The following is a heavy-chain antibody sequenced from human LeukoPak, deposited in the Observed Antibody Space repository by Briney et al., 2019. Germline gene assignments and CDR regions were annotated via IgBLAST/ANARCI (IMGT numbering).Heavy chain of an antibody. V-gene: IGHV7-4-1*02. CDR1: GYTFTSYA. CDR2: INTNTGNP. Sequence: ASVQVSCKASGYTFTSYAMNWVRQAPGQGFEWMGWINTNTGNPTYAQGFTGRFVFSLDTSVSTAYLQISSLKAEDTAVYYCARDGCGDSCFHYYYYYMDVWGKGTTVTISS. D-gene: IGHD2-15*01. CDR3: ARDGCGDSCFHYYYYYMDV. J-gene: IGHJ6*03.